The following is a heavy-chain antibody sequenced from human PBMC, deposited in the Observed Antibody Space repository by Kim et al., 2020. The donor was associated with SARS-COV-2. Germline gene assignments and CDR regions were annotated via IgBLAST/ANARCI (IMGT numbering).Heavy chain of an antibody. CDR1: GFTFSSYA. V-gene: IGHV3-23*01. D-gene: IGHD5-18*01. J-gene: IGHJ6*02. CDR2: ISGSGGST. Sequence: GGSLRLSCAASGFTFSSYAMSWVRQAPGKGLEWVSAISGSGGSTYYADSVKGRFTISRDNSKNTLYLQMNSLRAEDTAVYYCAKAEWGSVDTAMPYYYYGMDVWGQGTTVTVSS. CDR3: AKAEWGSVDTAMPYYYYGMDV.